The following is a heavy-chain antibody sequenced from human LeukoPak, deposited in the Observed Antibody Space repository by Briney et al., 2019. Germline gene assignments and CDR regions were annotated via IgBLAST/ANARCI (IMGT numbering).Heavy chain of an antibody. CDR2: ISASTSSI. J-gene: IGHJ4*02. CDR1: GFSFSSRN. V-gene: IGHV3-48*04. CDR3: ASAQAFDY. Sequence: GGSLRLSCAASGFSFSSRNMNWVRQAPGKGLEWVSYISASTSSIYYADSVKGRFTISRDNAKNSLYLQMNSLRAEDTAVYYCASAQAFDYWGQGTLVTVSS.